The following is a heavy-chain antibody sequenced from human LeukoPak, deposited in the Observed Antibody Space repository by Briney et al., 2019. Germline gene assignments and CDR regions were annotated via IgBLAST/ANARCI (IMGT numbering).Heavy chain of an antibody. CDR1: GFTFSS. J-gene: IGHJ3*02. D-gene: IGHD6-13*01. V-gene: IGHV3-21*06. CDR3: ARDRSGSWYAFDI. CDR2: ISSGSDYI. Sequence: GGSLRLSCAASGFTFSSMNWVRQAPGKGLEWVSFISSGSDYIYYADSVKGRFTISRDNAKNSLFLQMNSLRAEDTAVYYCARDRSGSWYAFDIWGQGTMVTVSS.